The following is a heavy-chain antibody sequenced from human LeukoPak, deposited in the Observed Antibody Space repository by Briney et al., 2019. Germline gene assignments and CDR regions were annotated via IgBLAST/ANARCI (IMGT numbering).Heavy chain of an antibody. J-gene: IGHJ4*02. D-gene: IGHD1-26*01. CDR3: AGLYGGSYAY. CDR2: ISDSGGAT. Sequence: GGSLRLSCAASGFTFSSYAMNWVRQAPGKGLEWVSTISDSGGATFYADSVKGRFTISRDNSKNTVFLQINNLRVDDTAIYYCAGLYGGSYAYWGQGTLVTVSS. V-gene: IGHV3-23*01. CDR1: GFTFSSYA.